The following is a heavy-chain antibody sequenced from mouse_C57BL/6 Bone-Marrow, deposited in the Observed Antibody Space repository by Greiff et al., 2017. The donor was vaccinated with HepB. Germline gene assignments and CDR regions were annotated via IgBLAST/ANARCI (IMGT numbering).Heavy chain of an antibody. D-gene: IGHD1-1*01. CDR1: GYTFTSYW. CDR3: ARLYGLDY. Sequence: QVQLKQPGAELVRPGTSVKLSCKASGYTFTSYWMHWVKQRPGQGLEWIGVIDPSDSYTKYNQKFKGKATLTVDTSSSTAYMQLSSLTSEDSAVYYCARLYGLDYWGQGTTLTVSS. CDR2: IDPSDSYT. V-gene: IGHV1-59*01. J-gene: IGHJ2*01.